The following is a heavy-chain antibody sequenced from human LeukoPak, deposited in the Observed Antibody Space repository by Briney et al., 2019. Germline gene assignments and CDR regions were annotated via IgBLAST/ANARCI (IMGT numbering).Heavy chain of an antibody. CDR2: FDPEDGET. CDR1: GYTLTELS. D-gene: IGHD6-19*01. J-gene: IGHJ4*02. CDR3: ATSYVGIAVAGFFD. V-gene: IGHV1-24*01. Sequence: ASVKVSCKVSGYTLTELSMHWVRQAPGKGLEWMGGFDPEDGETIYAQKFQGRVTMTEDTSTDTAYVELSSLRSGDTAVYYCATSYVGIAVAGFFDWGQGTLVTVSS.